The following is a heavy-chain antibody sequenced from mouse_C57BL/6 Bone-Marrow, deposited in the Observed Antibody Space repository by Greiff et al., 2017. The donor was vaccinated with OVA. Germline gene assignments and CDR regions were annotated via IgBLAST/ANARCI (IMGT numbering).Heavy chain of an antibody. D-gene: IGHD2-1*01. CDR1: GFNIKDYY. V-gene: IGHV14-2*01. J-gene: IGHJ2*01. Sequence: EVKLQQSGAELVKPGASVKLSCTASGFNIKDYYMHWVKQRTEQGLEWIGRIDPEDGETKYAQKFQGKATITADTSSNTAYLQLSSLPSEDTAVYYCASRIYYGNYDYFDYWGQGTTLTVSS. CDR3: ASRIYYGNYDYFDY. CDR2: IDPEDGET.